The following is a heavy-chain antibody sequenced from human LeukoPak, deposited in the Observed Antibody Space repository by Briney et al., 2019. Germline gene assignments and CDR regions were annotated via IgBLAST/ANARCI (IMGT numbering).Heavy chain of an antibody. J-gene: IGHJ4*02. D-gene: IGHD1-26*01. V-gene: IGHV3-9*01. CDR3: AKDMRPGIVYYFDY. Sequence: GGSLRLSCAAPGFTLSNAWMSWVRQAPGKGLEWVSGISWNSGSIGYADSVKGRFTISRDNAKNSLYLQMNSLRAEDTALYYCAKDMRPGIVYYFDYWGQGTLVTVSS. CDR1: GFTLSNAW. CDR2: ISWNSGSI.